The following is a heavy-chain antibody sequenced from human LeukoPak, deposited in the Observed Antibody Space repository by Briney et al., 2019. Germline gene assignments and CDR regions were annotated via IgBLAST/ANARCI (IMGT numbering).Heavy chain of an antibody. CDR2: IIPMFGTV. V-gene: IGHV1-69*05. Sequence: ASVKVSCKASGGTFNNYAFSWVRQAPGQGLEWMGGIIPMFGTVSYAQKFQGRVTVTTDASTDTVYMVLSSLKFEDTALYYCARDHSGYSLGYALYYFDYWGQGTLVTVSS. J-gene: IGHJ4*02. CDR3: ARDHSGYSLGYALYYFDY. D-gene: IGHD5-18*01. CDR1: GGTFNNYA.